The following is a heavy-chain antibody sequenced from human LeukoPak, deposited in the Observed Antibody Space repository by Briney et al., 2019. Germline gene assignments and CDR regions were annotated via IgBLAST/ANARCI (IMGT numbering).Heavy chain of an antibody. D-gene: IGHD3-22*01. Sequence: ASVKVSCKASGYTFTGYYMHWVRQAPEQGLEWMGWINPNSGGTNYAQKFQGRVTMTRDTSISTAYMELSRLRSDDTAVYYCARDALSYYYDSSGYGNWFDPWGQGTLVTVSS. CDR1: GYTFTGYY. CDR2: INPNSGGT. CDR3: ARDALSYYYDSSGYGNWFDP. J-gene: IGHJ5*02. V-gene: IGHV1-2*02.